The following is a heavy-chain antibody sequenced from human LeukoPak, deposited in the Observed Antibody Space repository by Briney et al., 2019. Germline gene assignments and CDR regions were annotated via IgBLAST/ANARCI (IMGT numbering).Heavy chain of an antibody. CDR3: AKDSQWLVTSGGLDY. D-gene: IGHD6-19*01. Sequence: GGSLRLSCAASGFTFDDYAMHWVRQAPGKGLEWVSGISWNSGSIGYADSVKGRFTISRDNAKNSLYLQMNSLRVEDTALYYCAKDSQWLVTSGGLDYWGQGTLVTVSS. CDR2: ISWNSGSI. CDR1: GFTFDDYA. J-gene: IGHJ4*02. V-gene: IGHV3-9*01.